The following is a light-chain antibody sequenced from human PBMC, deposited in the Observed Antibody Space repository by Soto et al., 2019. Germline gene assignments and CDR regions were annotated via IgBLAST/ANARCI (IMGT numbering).Light chain of an antibody. J-gene: IGKJ2*01. CDR2: GAS. CDR3: QKYNSAPHT. Sequence: EIVLTQSPGTLSLSPGERATLSCRASQSVSSSYLAWYQQKPGQAPRLLIYGASSRATGIPDRFSGSGSGKDFTLTISRLDPEDFATYYCQKYNSAPHTFGQGTKLEIK. V-gene: IGKV3-20*01. CDR1: QSVSSSY.